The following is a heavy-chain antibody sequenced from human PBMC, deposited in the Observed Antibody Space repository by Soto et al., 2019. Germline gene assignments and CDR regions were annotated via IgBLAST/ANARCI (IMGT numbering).Heavy chain of an antibody. J-gene: IGHJ3*02. CDR2: MWYDGTNK. D-gene: IGHD3-16*01. V-gene: IGHV3-33*01. Sequence: GGSLRLSCAASGFTFRIYSMHWVRQPPGKGLEWVAVMWYDGTNKCYGESVKGRFTISRDNSENTLYLQMNSLRVEDTAVYYCARDATFGTKGGSFDIWGHGTLVTVSS. CDR3: ARDATFGTKGGSFDI. CDR1: GFTFRIYS.